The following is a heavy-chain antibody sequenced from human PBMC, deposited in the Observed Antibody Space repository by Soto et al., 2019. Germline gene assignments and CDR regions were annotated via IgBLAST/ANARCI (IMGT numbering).Heavy chain of an antibody. CDR2: IYHSGSI. V-gene: IGHV4-4*02. CDR1: NPSILSRNW. CDR3: ASKFGELLADAFDI. J-gene: IGHJ3*02. D-gene: IGHD3-10*01. Sequence: SDTLYLTCPVPNPSILSRNWWTAVRQTPGTGLEWIGEIYHSGSINHNPSLKSRVTMSVDKSNNQFSLKMTSVTAADTAVYYCASKFGELLADAFDIWGQGTVVT.